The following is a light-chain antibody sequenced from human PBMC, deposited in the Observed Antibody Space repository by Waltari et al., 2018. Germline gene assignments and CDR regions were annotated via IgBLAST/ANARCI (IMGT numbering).Light chain of an antibody. V-gene: IGLV3-19*01. CDR3: NSRDSSGNHVV. CDR2: GKN. Sequence: SSELTQDPAVSVALGQTVRITCQRDSLRSHYASWYQKTPGQAPVLVIYGKNNRPSGIPDRFSGSSSGNTASLTITGAQAEDEADYYCNSRDSSGNHVVFGGGTKLTVL. CDR1: SLRSHY. J-gene: IGLJ2*01.